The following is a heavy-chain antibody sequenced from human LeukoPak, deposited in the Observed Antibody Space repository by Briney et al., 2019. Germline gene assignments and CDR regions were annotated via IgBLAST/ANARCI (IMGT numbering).Heavy chain of an antibody. V-gene: IGHV3-23*01. Sequence: GGSLRLSCAASGFTFSSYAMSWVRQARGKGLEWVSAISGSGGSTYYADSVKGRFTISRDNSKNTLYLQMNSLRAEDTAVYYCAKCIGVVLDTFDIWGQGTMVTVSS. D-gene: IGHD3-3*01. CDR2: ISGSGGST. CDR3: AKCIGVVLDTFDI. J-gene: IGHJ3*02. CDR1: GFTFSSYA.